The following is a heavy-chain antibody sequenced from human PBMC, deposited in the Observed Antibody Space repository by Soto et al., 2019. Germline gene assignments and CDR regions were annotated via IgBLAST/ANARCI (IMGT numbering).Heavy chain of an antibody. J-gene: IGHJ4*01. CDR2: LDGSGSHT. D-gene: IGHD3-10*01. CDR3: VKARSSSNRGYFDY. V-gene: IGHV3-23*01. CDR1: GFTFSNET. Sequence: EVQLLESGGGFLQPGGSLRLSCAASGFTFSNETMSWVRQAPGRGLEWVSSLDGSGSHTFHADSVKGRFTISRDNSKKPGYLQMNRLRAEDTAVYYCVKARSSSNRGYFDYWGHGTVVSVS.